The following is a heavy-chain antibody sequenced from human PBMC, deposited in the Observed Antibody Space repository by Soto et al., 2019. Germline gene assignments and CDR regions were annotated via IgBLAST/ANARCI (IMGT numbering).Heavy chain of an antibody. J-gene: IGHJ6*02. Sequence: EVQVLESGGGLVQPGGSLRRSCAASGFTCNSYAMTWVRQAPGKGLEWVSAMSVSGSTHYAASVKGRFTISRDNSKNSLYLQMNSLRAEDTAIYYCAKKVGPPGYSYGFYGMDVRGQGTTVTVSS. D-gene: IGHD5-18*01. CDR2: MSVSGST. CDR1: GFTCNSYA. V-gene: IGHV3-23*01. CDR3: AKKVGPPGYSYGFYGMDV.